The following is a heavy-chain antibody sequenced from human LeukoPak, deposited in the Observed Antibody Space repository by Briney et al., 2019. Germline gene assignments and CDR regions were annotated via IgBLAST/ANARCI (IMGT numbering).Heavy chain of an antibody. V-gene: IGHV3-21*01. CDR2: ISSSSSYI. CDR1: GFTFSSYG. J-gene: IGHJ3*02. D-gene: IGHD3-10*01. Sequence: GGSLRLSCAASGFTFSSYGMNWVRQAPGKGLEWVSSISSSSSYIYYADSVKGRFTISRDNAKNSLYLQMNSLRAEDTAVYYCARDLGGAFDIWGQGTMVTVSS. CDR3: ARDLGGAFDI.